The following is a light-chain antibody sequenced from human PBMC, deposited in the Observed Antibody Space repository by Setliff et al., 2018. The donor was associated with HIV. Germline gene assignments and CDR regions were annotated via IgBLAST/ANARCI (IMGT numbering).Light chain of an antibody. J-gene: IGLJ1*01. CDR2: EVS. V-gene: IGLV2-14*01. CDR1: SSDVGGYNY. Sequence: SVLTQPASVSGSPGQSITISCTGTSSDVGGYNYVSWYQQHPGKAPKLMIYEVSNRPSGVSNRFSGSKSGNTASLTISGLQAEDEGDYYCSSYTDSSTLVFGTGTKVTVL. CDR3: SSYTDSSTLV.